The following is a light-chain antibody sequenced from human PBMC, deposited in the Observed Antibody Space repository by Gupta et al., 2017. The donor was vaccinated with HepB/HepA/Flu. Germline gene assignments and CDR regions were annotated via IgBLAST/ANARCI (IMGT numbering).Light chain of an antibody. CDR2: EAS. CDR1: QSVSSNS. CDR3: QQYSSAPNT. V-gene: IGKV3-20*01. J-gene: IGKJ4*01. Sequence: IVLTQSPGTLSLSAGERATLSCRASQSVSSNSLAWHQQKPGQAPRLLIYEASKRATGIPDRFSGNGSGTDFTLTISRLEPEDFAVYYCQQYSSAPNTFGGGTKVEIK.